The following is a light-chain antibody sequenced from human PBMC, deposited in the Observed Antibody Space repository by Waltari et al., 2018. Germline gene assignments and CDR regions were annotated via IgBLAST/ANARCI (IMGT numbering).Light chain of an antibody. J-gene: IGKJ5*01. V-gene: IGKV3-20*01. Sequence: EIVLTQSPGTLSLSPGERATLSCRASQTVSSGYLAWYQQKRGQAPRLLIYGASSRATGIPDRFSGYGSGTDFTLTISRLEPEDFAVYYCQQYDNSPITFGQGTRLEIK. CDR3: QQYDNSPIT. CDR2: GAS. CDR1: QTVSSGY.